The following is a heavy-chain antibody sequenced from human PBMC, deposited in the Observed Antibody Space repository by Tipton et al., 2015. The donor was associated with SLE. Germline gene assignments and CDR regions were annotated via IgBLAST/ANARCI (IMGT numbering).Heavy chain of an antibody. V-gene: IGHV1-46*01. J-gene: IGHJ6*02. CDR1: GYTFTSYY. Sequence: QSGAEVKKPGASVKVSCKASGYTFTSYYIHWVRRAPGQGLEWMGIINPSGGRTSYAQKFQGRVTMTRDTSTSTVYMDLSSLRSEDTAVYYCATPVDSNHYYSGMDVWGQGTTVTVSS. CDR2: INPSGGRT. D-gene: IGHD5-12*01. CDR3: ATPVDSNHYYSGMDV.